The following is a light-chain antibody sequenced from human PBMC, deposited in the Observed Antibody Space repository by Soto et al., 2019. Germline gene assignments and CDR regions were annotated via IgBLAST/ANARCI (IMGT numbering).Light chain of an antibody. J-gene: IGKJ1*01. CDR3: QQYNNWPPT. V-gene: IGKV3-15*01. CDR2: GAS. Sequence: ERVMTQSPVTLSLSPGGRATLCCRASESVSSNLAWYQQKLGQAPRLLIYGASTRATGIPARFSGSGSGTEFTLTISSLQSEDFAVYYCQQYNNWPPTFGQGTKVDI. CDR1: ESVSSN.